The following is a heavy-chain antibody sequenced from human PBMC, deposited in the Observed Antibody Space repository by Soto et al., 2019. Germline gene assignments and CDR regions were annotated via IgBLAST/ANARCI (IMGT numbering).Heavy chain of an antibody. D-gene: IGHD3-16*01. CDR2: IKSNADGGAT. V-gene: IGHV3-15*01. Sequence: PGGSLRLSCAASGFTFRDAWMSWVRQAPGKGLEWVGRIKSNADGGATDDAAPVKGRFTISRDDSQNTLYLQMSSLRTEDTALYYCATRGLGLWGQGTLVTVSS. J-gene: IGHJ4*02. CDR3: ATRGLGL. CDR1: GFTFRDAW.